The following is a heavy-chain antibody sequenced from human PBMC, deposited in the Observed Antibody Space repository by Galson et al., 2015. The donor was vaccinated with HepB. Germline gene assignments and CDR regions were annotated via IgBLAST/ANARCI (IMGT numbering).Heavy chain of an antibody. Sequence: SLRLSCAASGFTFSSYAMSWVRQAPGKGLEWVSAISGSGGSTYYADSVKGRFTISRDNSKNTLYLQMNSLRAEDTAVYYCAKDPNLYSSGWYSHYWGQGTLVTVSS. V-gene: IGHV3-23*01. D-gene: IGHD6-19*01. CDR1: GFTFSSYA. J-gene: IGHJ4*02. CDR3: AKDPNLYSSGWYSHY. CDR2: ISGSGGST.